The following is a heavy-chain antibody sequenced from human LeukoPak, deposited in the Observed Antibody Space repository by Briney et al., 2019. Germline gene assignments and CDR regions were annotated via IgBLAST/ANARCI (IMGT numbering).Heavy chain of an antibody. CDR1: GGSISSSSYY. CDR3: ARDDASGSSHPFDY. J-gene: IGHJ4*02. V-gene: IGHV4-39*07. Sequence: PSETLSLTCTVSGGSISSSSYYWGWIRQPPGKGLEWIGSIYYSGSTYYNPSLKSRVTISVDTSKNQFSLKLSSVTAADTAVYYCARDDASGSSHPFDYWGQGTLVTVSS. D-gene: IGHD1-26*01. CDR2: IYYSGST.